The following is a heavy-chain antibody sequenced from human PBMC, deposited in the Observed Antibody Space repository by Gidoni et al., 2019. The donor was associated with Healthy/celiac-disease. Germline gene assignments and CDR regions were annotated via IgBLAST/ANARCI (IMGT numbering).Heavy chain of an antibody. CDR2: IIPIFGTA. CDR1: GGTFSSYA. CDR3: ARAASMIVVATDAFDI. V-gene: IGHV1-69*06. Sequence: QVQLVQSGAEVKKPGSSVKVSCKASGGTFSSYAISWVRQAPGQGLEWMGGIIPIFGTANYAQKFQGRVTITADKSTSTAYMELSSLRSEDTAVYYCARAASMIVVATDAFDIWGQGTMVTVSS. J-gene: IGHJ3*02. D-gene: IGHD3-22*01.